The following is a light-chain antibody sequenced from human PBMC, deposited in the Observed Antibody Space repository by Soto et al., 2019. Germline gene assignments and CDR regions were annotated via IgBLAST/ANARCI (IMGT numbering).Light chain of an antibody. V-gene: IGKV3-15*01. Sequence: EILMTQSPATLSVSPGERATLSCRASQSVSSNLAWYQQKPGQAPRLLIYGASTRATGISARFSGSGSGTEFTLTISSLQSEDFAVYYCQQYNNWPPGITFGQGTRLEIK. J-gene: IGKJ5*01. CDR2: GAS. CDR3: QQYNNWPPGIT. CDR1: QSVSSN.